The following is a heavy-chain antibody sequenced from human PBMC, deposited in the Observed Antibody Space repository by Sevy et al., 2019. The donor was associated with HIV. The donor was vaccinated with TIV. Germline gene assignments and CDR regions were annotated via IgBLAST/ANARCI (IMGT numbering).Heavy chain of an antibody. J-gene: IGHJ6*02. CDR1: GFTFSSYE. V-gene: IGHV3-48*03. Sequence: GGSRRLSCAASGFTFSSYEMNWVRQAPGKGLEWVSYISSSGSTIYYADSVKGRFTISRDNAKNSMYLQMNSLRAEDTAVYYCARDWDSSGWYYYYYYGMDVWGQGTTVTVSS. CDR3: ARDWDSSGWYYYYYYGMDV. CDR2: ISSSGSTI. D-gene: IGHD6-19*01.